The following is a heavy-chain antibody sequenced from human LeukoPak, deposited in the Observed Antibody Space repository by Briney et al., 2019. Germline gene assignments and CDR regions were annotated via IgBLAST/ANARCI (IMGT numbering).Heavy chain of an antibody. CDR2: IIPIFGTA. CDR3: ASSRYSYGYYYYYMDV. J-gene: IGHJ6*03. D-gene: IGHD5-18*01. CDR1: GYTFTSYA. Sequence: SVKVSCKASGYTFTSYAISWVRQAPGQGLEWMGGIIPIFGTANYAQKFQGRVTITADESTSTAYMELSSLRSEDTAVYYCASSRYSYGYYYYYMDVWGKGTTVTISS. V-gene: IGHV1-69*13.